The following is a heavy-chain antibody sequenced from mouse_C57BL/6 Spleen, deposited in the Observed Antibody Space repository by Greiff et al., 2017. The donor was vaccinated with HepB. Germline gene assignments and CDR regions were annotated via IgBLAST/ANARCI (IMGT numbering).Heavy chain of an antibody. Sequence: QVQLQQPGAELVKPGASVKVSCKASGYTFTSYWMHWVKQRPGQGLEWIGRIHPSDSDTNYNQKFKGKATLTVDKSSSTAYMQLSSLTSEDSAVYYFGREYYYCSSFYFDDWGQGTTLTVSS. CDR3: GREYYYCSSFYFDD. CDR2: IHPSDSDT. CDR1: GYTFTSYW. J-gene: IGHJ2*01. D-gene: IGHD1-1*01. V-gene: IGHV1-74*01.